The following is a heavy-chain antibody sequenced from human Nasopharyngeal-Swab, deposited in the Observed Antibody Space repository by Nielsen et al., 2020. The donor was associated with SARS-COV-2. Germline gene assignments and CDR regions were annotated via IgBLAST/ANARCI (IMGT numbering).Heavy chain of an antibody. CDR2: LYYGGKI. Sequence: WIRQPPGKGLQRIGYLYYGGKIFYNPSLKSRVSISVDTSKNQFSLELNSVTAADTAVYYCARLTCRSTSCLGANWFDPWGQGTLVTVSS. D-gene: IGHD2-2*01. CDR3: ARLTCRSTSCLGANWFDP. V-gene: IGHV4-31*02. J-gene: IGHJ5*02.